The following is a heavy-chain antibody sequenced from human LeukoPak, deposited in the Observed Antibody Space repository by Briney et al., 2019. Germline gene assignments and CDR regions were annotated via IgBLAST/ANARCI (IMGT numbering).Heavy chain of an antibody. J-gene: IGHJ4*02. CDR2: FDPEDGET. V-gene: IGHV1-24*01. CDR3: ATRGITVVNPHRTFDY. CDR1: GYTLTELS. Sequence: ASVKVSGKVSGYTLTELSMHWVRQAPGKGLEWMGGFDPEDGETIYAQKFQGRVTMTEDTSTDTAYMELSSLRSEDTAVYYCATRGITVVNPHRTFDYWGQGTLVTVSS. D-gene: IGHD4-23*01.